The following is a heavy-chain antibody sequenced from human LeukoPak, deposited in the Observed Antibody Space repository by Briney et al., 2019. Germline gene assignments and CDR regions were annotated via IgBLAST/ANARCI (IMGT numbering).Heavy chain of an antibody. V-gene: IGHV3-30*18. CDR1: GFTFSSYG. Sequence: PGGSLRLSCAASGFTFSSYGMHWVRQAPGKGLEWVAVISYDGSNKYYADSVKGRFTISRDNSKNTLYLQMNSLRAEDTAVYYCAKATPGLLWFGGSIPCCFDYWGQGTLVTVSS. D-gene: IGHD3-10*01. J-gene: IGHJ4*02. CDR3: AKATPGLLWFGGSIPCCFDY. CDR2: ISYDGSNK.